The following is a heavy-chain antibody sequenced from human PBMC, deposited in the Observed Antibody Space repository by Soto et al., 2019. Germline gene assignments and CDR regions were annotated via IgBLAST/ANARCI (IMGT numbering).Heavy chain of an antibody. CDR3: ASSNIAAAGFYYYGMDV. CDR2: IYYSGST. V-gene: IGHV4-59*01. J-gene: IGHJ6*02. CDR1: GGSISSYY. D-gene: IGHD6-13*01. Sequence: SETLSLTCTVSGGSISSYYWSWIRQPPGKGLGWIGYIYYSGSTNYNPSLKSRVTISVDTSKNQFSLKLSSVTAADTAVYYYASSNIAAAGFYYYGMDVWGRGTTVTVSS.